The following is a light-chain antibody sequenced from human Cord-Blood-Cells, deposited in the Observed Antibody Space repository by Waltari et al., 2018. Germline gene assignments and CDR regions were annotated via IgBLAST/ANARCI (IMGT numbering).Light chain of an antibody. CDR2: WAX. J-gene: IGKJ2*01. CDR3: QQYYSTPYT. V-gene: IGKV4-1*01. CDR1: QSVLYSSNNKNY. Sequence: DIVMTQSPDSLAVSLGERATINCKSSQSVLYSSNNKNYLAWYQQKQGKPPKLLIYWAXXXXXXXXXXFSGSGSGTDFTLTISSLQAEDVAVYYCQQYYSTPYTFGQGTKLEIK.